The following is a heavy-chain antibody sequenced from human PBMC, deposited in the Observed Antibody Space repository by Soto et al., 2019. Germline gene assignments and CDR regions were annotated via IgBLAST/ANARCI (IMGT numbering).Heavy chain of an antibody. CDR3: AKGTTHCSGGSCLPRYYYGMDV. J-gene: IGHJ6*02. Sequence: GGSLKLSCAASGFTFSSYAMSWVSQAPGKGLEWVSVISGSDGSTYNADSVKGRFTISRDNSKNTLYLQLNSLRAEDTAVYYCAKGTTHCSGGSCLPRYYYGMDVWGQGTTVPVPS. CDR2: ISGSDGST. D-gene: IGHD2-15*01. CDR1: GFTFSSYA. V-gene: IGHV3-23*01.